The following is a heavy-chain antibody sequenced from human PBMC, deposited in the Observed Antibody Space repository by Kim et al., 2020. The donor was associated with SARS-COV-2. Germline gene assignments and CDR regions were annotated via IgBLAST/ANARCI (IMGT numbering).Heavy chain of an antibody. D-gene: IGHD5-12*01. CDR1: GGSVNSTSLY. J-gene: IGHJ4*01. CDR2: VFYTGSA. V-gene: IGHV4-39*01. Sequence: SETLSLTCTVSGGSVNSTSLYWGWLRQPPGKGLEWIGSVFYTGSANYNPSLRGRVTISLDTSKNQFSLKLTSVTAADTALYFFARHFGYAWYYLLYWG. CDR3: ARHFGYAWYYLLY.